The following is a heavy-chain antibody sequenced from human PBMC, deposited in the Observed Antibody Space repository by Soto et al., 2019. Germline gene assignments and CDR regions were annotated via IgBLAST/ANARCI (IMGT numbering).Heavy chain of an antibody. Sequence: GGSLRLSCAASGFTFSSYAMSWVRQAPGKGLEWVGRIKSKTDGGTTDYAAPVKGRFTISRDDSKNTLYLQMNSLKTEDTAVYYCTTDPYYDSSGDAFDIWGQGTMVTVSS. D-gene: IGHD3-22*01. V-gene: IGHV3-15*01. CDR3: TTDPYYDSSGDAFDI. CDR1: GFTFSSYA. CDR2: IKSKTDGGTT. J-gene: IGHJ3*02.